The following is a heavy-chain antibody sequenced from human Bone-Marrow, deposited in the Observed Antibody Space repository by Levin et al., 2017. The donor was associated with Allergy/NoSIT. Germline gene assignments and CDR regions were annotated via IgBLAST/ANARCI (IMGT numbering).Heavy chain of an antibody. D-gene: IGHD2-2*01. V-gene: IGHV3-48*03. CDR2: ISSSGSTI. CDR1: GFTFSSYE. CDR3: ARDLSSLVPAAIFDY. Sequence: GGSLRLSCAASGFTFSSYEMNWVRQAPGKGLEWVSYISSSGSTIYYADSVKGRFTISRDNAKNSLYLQMNSLRAEDTAVYYCARDLSSLVPAAIFDYWGQGTLVTVSS. J-gene: IGHJ4*02.